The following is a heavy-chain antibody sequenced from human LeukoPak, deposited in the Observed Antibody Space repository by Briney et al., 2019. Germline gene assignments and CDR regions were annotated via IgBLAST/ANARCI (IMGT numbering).Heavy chain of an antibody. V-gene: IGHV1-69*05. CDR3: ARELGANPGPWFDP. D-gene: IGHD1-26*01. Sequence: SVKVSCKASGGTFSSYAISWVRQDPGQRLEWTGGIIPIFGTANYAQKFQGRVTITTDDSTSTAYIELSSVRSEDAAEYYCARELGANPGPWFDPWGQGTLVTVSS. CDR1: GGTFSSYA. J-gene: IGHJ5*02. CDR2: IIPIFGTA.